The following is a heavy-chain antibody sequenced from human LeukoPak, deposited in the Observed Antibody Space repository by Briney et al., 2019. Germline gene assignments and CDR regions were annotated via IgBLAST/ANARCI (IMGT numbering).Heavy chain of an antibody. CDR3: AKGGRCSGVTCYNYFDP. Sequence: GGSLRLSCAASGFTFSSYEMNWVRQAPGKGLEWVSYISSSGSTIYYADSVKGRFTISRDNAKNTLYLQMNSLRAEDTAVYYCAKGGRCSGVTCYNYFDPWGQGTLVTVSS. D-gene: IGHD2-15*01. CDR1: GFTFSSYE. J-gene: IGHJ5*02. CDR2: ISSSGSTI. V-gene: IGHV3-48*03.